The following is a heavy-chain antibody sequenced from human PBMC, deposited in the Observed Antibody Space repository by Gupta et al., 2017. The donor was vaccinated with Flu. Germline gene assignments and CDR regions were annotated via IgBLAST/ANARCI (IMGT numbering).Heavy chain of an antibody. D-gene: IGHD5-24*01. J-gene: IGHJ3*02. V-gene: IGHV1-69*01. Sequence: QVQMVQSGAEMKKPGSSVKVSCQASGGTFNSYTISWMRQAPGQGLEWRGGIVPIFGSSKSARKFQGRVTLTADEPTKTAYMALSSLTAEDTAVYYCARGSGYNDKDAFEIWGQGTMVTVSS. CDR1: GGTFNSYT. CDR2: IVPIFGSS. CDR3: ARGSGYNDKDAFEI.